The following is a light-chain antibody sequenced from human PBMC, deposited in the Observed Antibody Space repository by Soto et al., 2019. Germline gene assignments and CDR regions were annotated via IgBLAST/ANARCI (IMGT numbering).Light chain of an antibody. V-gene: IGKV3-11*01. Sequence: EIVLTQSPDTLSLSPGERATLSCRASQSVTTSLAWYQQKHGQAPRLLIYDASNRATGIPARFSGSGSGTDFTLTISSLEPEDFAVYYCQQRSNWPPLISFGQGTRLEIK. CDR3: QQRSNWPPLIS. CDR2: DAS. J-gene: IGKJ5*01. CDR1: QSVTTS.